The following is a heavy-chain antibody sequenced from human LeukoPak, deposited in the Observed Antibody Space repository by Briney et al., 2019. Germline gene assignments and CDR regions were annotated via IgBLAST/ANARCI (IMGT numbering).Heavy chain of an antibody. Sequence: GPLRLSCAASGFTFSSYGMRWVRQAPGKGLEWVSYISTGSSTMYYADSVKGRFTISRDNVKNSLDLQMNSLRAEDTAMYYCARDGTVAASFDYWGQGTLVTVSS. J-gene: IGHJ4*02. V-gene: IGHV3-48*01. CDR1: GFTFSSYG. D-gene: IGHD6-19*01. CDR2: ISTGSSTM. CDR3: ARDGTVAASFDY.